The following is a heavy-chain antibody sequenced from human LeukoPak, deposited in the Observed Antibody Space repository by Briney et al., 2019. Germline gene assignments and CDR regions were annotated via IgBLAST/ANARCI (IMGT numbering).Heavy chain of an antibody. Sequence: SVKVSCKASGGTFSSYAISWVRQAPGQGLEWMGRIIPILGIANYAQKFQGRVTITADKSTSTAYMELSSLRSEDTAVYYCARPEYCSSTSCYRYYGMDVWGQGTTVTVSS. V-gene: IGHV1-69*04. CDR2: IIPILGIA. J-gene: IGHJ6*02. CDR1: GGTFSSYA. CDR3: ARPEYCSSTSCYRYYGMDV. D-gene: IGHD2-2*01.